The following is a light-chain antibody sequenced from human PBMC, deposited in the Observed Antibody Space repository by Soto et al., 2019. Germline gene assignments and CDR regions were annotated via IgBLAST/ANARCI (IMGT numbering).Light chain of an antibody. Sequence: DIQMTQSPSTLSASVGDRVTIICRASQSISSWLAWYQQKPGKAPKLLIQKASSLESGVPSRFSGSGSGTEFTLTISSLQPDDFATYYCQQYNRYSPWTFGQGTKVEIK. CDR1: QSISSW. CDR2: KAS. J-gene: IGKJ1*01. CDR3: QQYNRYSPWT. V-gene: IGKV1-5*03.